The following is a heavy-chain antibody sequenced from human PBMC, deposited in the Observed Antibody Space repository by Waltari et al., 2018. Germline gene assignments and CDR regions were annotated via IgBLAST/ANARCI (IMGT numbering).Heavy chain of an antibody. Sequence: LVESGGGLVQPGGSLRLSCAASGFTFSSYWIHWVRQFPGKGLVWVVGMKGYGRSTPYAESGNGRFTSSKDKAKNTLDLQMNSLRAEDTAVYYCVRRREVGATNRAFDIWGQGTMVTVSS. CDR1: GFTFSSYW. CDR2: MKGYGRST. V-gene: IGHV3-74*01. J-gene: IGHJ3*02. CDR3: VRRREVGATNRAFDI. D-gene: IGHD1-26*01.